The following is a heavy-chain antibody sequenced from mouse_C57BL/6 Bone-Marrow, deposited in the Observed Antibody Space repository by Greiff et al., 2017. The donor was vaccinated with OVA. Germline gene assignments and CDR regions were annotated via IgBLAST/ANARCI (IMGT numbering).Heavy chain of an antibody. CDR1: GYTFTDYY. J-gene: IGHJ3*01. CDR2: IFPGSGST. V-gene: IGHV1-75*01. Sequence: VQLQQSGPELVKPGASVKISCKASGYTFTDYYINWVKQRPGQGLEWIGWIFPGSGSTYYNEKFKGKATLTVDKSSSTAYMLLSSLTSEDSAVYFCARTIIYYYGSSPFAYWGQGTLVTVSA. CDR3: ARTIIYYYGSSPFAY. D-gene: IGHD1-1*01.